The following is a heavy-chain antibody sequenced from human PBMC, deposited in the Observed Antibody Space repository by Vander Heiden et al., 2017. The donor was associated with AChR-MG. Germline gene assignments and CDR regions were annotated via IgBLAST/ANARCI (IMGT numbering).Heavy chain of an antibody. J-gene: IGHJ4*02. CDR3: ASGKEDLAAAGLFDY. D-gene: IGHD6-13*01. Sequence: QVQLVQSGAEVKKPGSSVKVSCKASGGTFSSYAISGVRQAPGQGLEWMGVIIPIFGTANYAQKFQGRVTITADESTSTAYMELSSLRSEDTAVYYCASGKEDLAAAGLFDYWGQGTLVTVSS. CDR2: IIPIFGTA. V-gene: IGHV1-69*01. CDR1: GGTFSSYA.